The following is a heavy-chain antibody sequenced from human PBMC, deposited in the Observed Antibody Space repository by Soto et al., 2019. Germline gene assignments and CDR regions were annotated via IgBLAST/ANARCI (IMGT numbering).Heavy chain of an antibody. D-gene: IGHD6-13*01. Sequence: ASVKVSCKDSGYTFTSCGISWVRQAPGQGLEWMGWISAYNGNTNYAQKLQGRVTMTTDTSTSTAYMELRSLRSDDTAVYYCAREWSSRWYRNWCYYYGMDVWGQGTTVTDS. V-gene: IGHV1-18*04. J-gene: IGHJ6*02. CDR2: ISAYNGNT. CDR1: GYTFTSCG. CDR3: AREWSSRWYRNWCYYYGMDV.